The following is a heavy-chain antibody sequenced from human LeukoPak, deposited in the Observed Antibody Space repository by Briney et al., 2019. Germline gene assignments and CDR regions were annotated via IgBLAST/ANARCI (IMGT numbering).Heavy chain of an antibody. CDR1: GYTFTGYY. Sequence: GASVKVSCKASGYTFTGYYVHWVRQAPGQGLEWMGWINPNSGGTFYPQNFQGRVTMTRDTSTTTAYMELSRLRSDDTAVYYCARDQVGYSDSSNYYSHIFDYWGRGTLVTVSS. J-gene: IGHJ4*02. V-gene: IGHV1-2*02. CDR2: INPNSGGT. D-gene: IGHD3-22*01. CDR3: ARDQVGYSDSSNYYSHIFDY.